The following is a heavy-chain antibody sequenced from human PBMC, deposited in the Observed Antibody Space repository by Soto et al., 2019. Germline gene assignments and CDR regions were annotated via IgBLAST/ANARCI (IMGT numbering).Heavy chain of an antibody. CDR1: GLSLSTSGEA. D-gene: IGHD3-9*01. J-gene: IGHJ5*02. CDR2: IYWDDAK. V-gene: IGHV2-5*02. CDR3: VNDISASPPGWFDP. Sequence: QITLKESGPTLVKPTQTLTLTCSFSGLSLSTSGEAVGWIRQPPGKALEWLALIYWDDAKLFNPTLKTRLTLTRDPSHTQVVLTLTSMDPLDTAAYPYVNDISASPPGWFDPWGQANLVTVSS.